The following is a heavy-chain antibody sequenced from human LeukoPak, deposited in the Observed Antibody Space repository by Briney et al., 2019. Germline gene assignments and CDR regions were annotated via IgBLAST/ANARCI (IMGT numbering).Heavy chain of an antibody. CDR2: ISYDGSNK. CDR3: ARERGYSYGRTSDAFDI. J-gene: IGHJ3*02. D-gene: IGHD5-18*01. CDR1: GFTFSSYA. Sequence: PGRSLRLSCAASGFTFSSYAMHWVRQAPGKGLEWVAVISYDGSNKYYADSVKGRFTISRDNSKNTLYLQMNSLRAEDTAVYYCARERGYSYGRTSDAFDIWGQGTVVTVSS. V-gene: IGHV3-30-3*01.